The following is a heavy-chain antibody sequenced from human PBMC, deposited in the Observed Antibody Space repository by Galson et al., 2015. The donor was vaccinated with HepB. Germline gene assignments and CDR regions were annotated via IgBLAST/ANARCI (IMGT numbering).Heavy chain of an antibody. V-gene: IGHV3-30*04. J-gene: IGHJ4*02. CDR1: GFSFNTYS. CDR2: ITSAGDKQ. CDR3: ARDAMGRGSGSYSAFDY. Sequence: LRLSCAASGFSFNTYSMHWVRQAPGKGLEWVAAITSAGDKQYYTDSVRGRFTISRDNSNNMMYLRMNSLGPEDTSVYYCARDAMGRGSGSYSAFDYWGQGTLVAVSS. D-gene: IGHD1-26*01.